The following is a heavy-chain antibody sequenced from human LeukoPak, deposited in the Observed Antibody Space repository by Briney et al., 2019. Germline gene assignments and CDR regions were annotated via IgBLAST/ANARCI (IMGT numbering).Heavy chain of an antibody. CDR1: GYTFTNYD. CDR3: ARGGYSGYDFGGVGLDP. V-gene: IGHV1-8*01. CDR2: MNSNSGNT. J-gene: IGHJ5*02. Sequence: ASVKVSCKASGYTFTNYDINWVPQAPGEGPEWMGWMNSNSGNTGYAQKFQGRVAMTRNTAISTAYMELSSLKSEDTAVYYCARGGYSGYDFGGVGLDPWGQGTLVTVSS. D-gene: IGHD5-12*01.